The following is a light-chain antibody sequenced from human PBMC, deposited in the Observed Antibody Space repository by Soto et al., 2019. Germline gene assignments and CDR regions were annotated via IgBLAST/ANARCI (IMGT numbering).Light chain of an antibody. CDR3: QQSYNTPWT. Sequence: DIQMTQSPPSLSASVGDRVSITCRASQDISTYLNWYQQKPGIAPKLLISAAFNLQSGVPSRFGGSGSGTDFTLTISSLQPEDFATYYCQQSYNTPWTFGQGTKGEIK. CDR1: QDISTY. J-gene: IGKJ1*01. V-gene: IGKV1-39*01. CDR2: AAF.